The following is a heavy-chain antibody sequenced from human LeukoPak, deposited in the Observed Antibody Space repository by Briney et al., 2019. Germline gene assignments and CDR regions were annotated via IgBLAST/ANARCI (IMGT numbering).Heavy chain of an antibody. CDR1: GYTFTSYD. CDR2: MNPNSGNT. D-gene: IGHD5-18*01. V-gene: IGHV1-8*01. Sequence: GASVKVSCKASGYTFTSYDINWVRQATGQGLEWMGWMNPNSGNTGYAQKFQGRVTMTRNTSISTAYMELSSLRSEDTAVYYCARVGTAMAGDYYYGMDVWGQGTTVTVSS. J-gene: IGHJ6*02. CDR3: ARVGTAMAGDYYYGMDV.